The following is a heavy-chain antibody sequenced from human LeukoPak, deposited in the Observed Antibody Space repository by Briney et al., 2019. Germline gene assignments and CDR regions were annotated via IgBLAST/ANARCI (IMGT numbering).Heavy chain of an antibody. CDR3: ARASYYYYDSSGYTY. CDR1: GGTFSSYA. J-gene: IGHJ4*02. CDR2: IIPIFGTA. V-gene: IGHV1-69*13. D-gene: IGHD3-22*01. Sequence: GASVKVSYKASGGTFSSYAISWVRQAPGQGLEWMGGIIPIFGTANYAQKFQGRVTITADESTSTAYMELSSLRSEDTAVYYCARASYYYYDSSGYTYWGQGTLVTVSS.